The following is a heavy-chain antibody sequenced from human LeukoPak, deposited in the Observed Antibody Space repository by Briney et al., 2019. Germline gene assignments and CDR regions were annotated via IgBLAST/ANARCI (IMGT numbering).Heavy chain of an antibody. D-gene: IGHD6-6*01. J-gene: IGHJ4*02. Sequence: GASVKVSCKASGGTFATYSYSWVRQAPGQGLEWIGRIIPVLDKTNYAQKFQGRVTITADKTTNTAYMDLSSLRSEDTAVYYCARAGQLSTGAYFDYWGQGALVTVSS. V-gene: IGHV1-69*08. CDR3: ARAGQLSTGAYFDY. CDR1: GGTFATYS. CDR2: IIPVLDKT.